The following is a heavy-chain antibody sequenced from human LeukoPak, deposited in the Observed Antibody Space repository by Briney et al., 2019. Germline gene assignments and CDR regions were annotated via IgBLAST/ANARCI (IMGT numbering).Heavy chain of an antibody. D-gene: IGHD5-18*01. V-gene: IGHV3-23*01. CDR1: GFTFRSYA. Sequence: GGSLRLSCAASGFTFRSYAMNWVRQAPGKGLEWVSFISGTGSSTYYADSVKGRFTISRDNSKNTLYLQLNSLRVEDTAVYYCAILAEGDTSVVPGYWGQGTLVTVSS. J-gene: IGHJ4*02. CDR3: AILAEGDTSVVPGY. CDR2: ISGTGSST.